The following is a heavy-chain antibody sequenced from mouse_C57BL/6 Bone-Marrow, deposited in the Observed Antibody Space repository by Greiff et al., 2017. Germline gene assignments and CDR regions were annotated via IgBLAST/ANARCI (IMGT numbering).Heavy chain of an antibody. D-gene: IGHD1-1*01. Sequence: QVQLQQSGAELVRPGTSVKMSCKASGYTFTNYWIGWAKQRPGHGLEWIGDIYPGGGYTNYNEKFKGKATLTADKSSSTAYMQFSSLTSEDSAIYSCASGDYYGSSFAFWGQGPLVTVSA. V-gene: IGHV1-63*01. CDR1: GYTFTNYW. CDR2: IYPGGGYT. CDR3: ASGDYYGSSFAF. J-gene: IGHJ3*01.